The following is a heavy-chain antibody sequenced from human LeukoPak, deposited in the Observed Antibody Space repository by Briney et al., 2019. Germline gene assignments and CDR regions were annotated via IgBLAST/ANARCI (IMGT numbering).Heavy chain of an antibody. CDR3: ARGRGDCSGGSCPFTTYMDV. J-gene: IGHJ6*03. V-gene: IGHV3-21*01. CDR2: ISSRSDYI. CDR1: GFTYNTYS. Sequence: GGPLRLSCAASGFTYNTYSMNGVRQAPGKGLEWVSSISSRSDYIYCAHPVKGRFTNSRDNAKNSLYLQMNSLRAEDTAVYYCARGRGDCSGGSCPFTTYMDVWGKGTTVTVSS. D-gene: IGHD2-15*01.